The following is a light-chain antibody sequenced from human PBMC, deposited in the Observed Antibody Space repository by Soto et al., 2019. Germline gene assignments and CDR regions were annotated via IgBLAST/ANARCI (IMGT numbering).Light chain of an antibody. Sequence: QSALTQPPSASGSPGQSVTISCTGTSSDVGGYNYVSWYQQHPGKAPKLMIYEVSKRPSGVPDRFSGSKSDNTAFLAVSGHQTEDEADYYCSSYAGSTNLVFGGGTKLTVL. CDR1: SSDVGGYNY. CDR2: EVS. CDR3: SSYAGSTNLV. J-gene: IGLJ2*01. V-gene: IGLV2-8*01.